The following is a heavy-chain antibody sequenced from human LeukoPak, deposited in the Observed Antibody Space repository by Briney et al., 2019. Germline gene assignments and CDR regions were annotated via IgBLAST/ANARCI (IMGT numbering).Heavy chain of an antibody. CDR2: IRYDGSNE. Sequence: GGSLRLSGAASGFTFSSYGMHWVRQAPGKGLEWVAFIRYDGSNEYVDSVKGRFTISRDNSKNTLYLQMDSLKPEDTAVYYCANLARPLDYWGQGALVTVPS. J-gene: IGHJ4*02. D-gene: IGHD6-6*01. CDR3: ANLARPLDY. V-gene: IGHV3-30*02. CDR1: GFTFSSYG.